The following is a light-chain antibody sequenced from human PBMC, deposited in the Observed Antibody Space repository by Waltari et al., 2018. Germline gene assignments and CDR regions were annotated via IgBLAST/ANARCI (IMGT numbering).Light chain of an antibody. J-gene: IGKJ1*01. CDR3: QHYVTLPVT. V-gene: IGKV3-20*01. Sequence: PGDRATLSCRASQSVSRTLAWYQQKPGQAPSLLIYGASIRATGIPDRFSGSGSGTDFSLTISRLEPEDFAVYYCQHYVTLPVTFGQGTKVEIK. CDR2: GAS. CDR1: QSVSRT.